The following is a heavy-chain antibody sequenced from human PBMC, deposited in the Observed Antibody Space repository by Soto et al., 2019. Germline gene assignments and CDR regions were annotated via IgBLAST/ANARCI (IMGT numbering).Heavy chain of an antibody. CDR3: ARVRYCSGGSCYFIRIDYGMDV. CDR2: IYYSGST. Sequence: SETLSVTCTVSGGSISSGDYYWSWIRQPPGKGLEWIGYIYYSGSTYYNPSLKSRVTISVDTSKNQFSLKLSAVTAADTAVYYRARVRYCSGGSCYFIRIDYGMDVWGQGTTVTVSS. CDR1: GGSISSGDYY. D-gene: IGHD2-15*01. J-gene: IGHJ6*02. V-gene: IGHV4-30-4*01.